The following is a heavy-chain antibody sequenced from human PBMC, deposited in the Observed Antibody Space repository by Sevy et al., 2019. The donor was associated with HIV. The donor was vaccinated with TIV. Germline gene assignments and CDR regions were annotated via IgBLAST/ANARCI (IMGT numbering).Heavy chain of an antibody. CDR2: IRTFNGDP. D-gene: IGHD1-26*01. CDR1: GYIFRNHD. J-gene: IGHJ4*02. V-gene: IGHV1-18*01. Sequence: ASVKVSCKASGYIFRNHDIIWMRQAPGQGLEWMGWIRTFNGDPYYSQKFQGRARMSTERFKNTAYLDVSSLCSDDTAVYYCARVWATDAGTYYFDLWGQGTLVTVSS. CDR3: ARVWATDAGTYYFDL.